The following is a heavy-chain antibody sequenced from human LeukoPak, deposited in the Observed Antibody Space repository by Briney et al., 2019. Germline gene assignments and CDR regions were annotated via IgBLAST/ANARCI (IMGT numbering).Heavy chain of an antibody. CDR2: ISSSGST. CDR1: GDSITYFY. CDR3: ARDMAWFGELLSLDY. Sequence: PSETLSLTCSVSGDSITYFYWSWIRQAAGKGLEWIGRISSSGSTDYNASLESRVTMSVDTSKNQFSLKLSSVTAADTAVYYCARDMAWFGELLSLDYWGQGTLVTVSS. J-gene: IGHJ4*02. D-gene: IGHD3-10*01. V-gene: IGHV4-4*07.